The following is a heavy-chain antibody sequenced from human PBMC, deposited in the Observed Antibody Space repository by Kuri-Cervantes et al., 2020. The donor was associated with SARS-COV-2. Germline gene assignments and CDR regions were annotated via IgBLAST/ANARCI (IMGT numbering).Heavy chain of an antibody. D-gene: IGHD6-13*01. Sequence: GGSLRLSCAASGFTFSSYSMNWVRQAPGKGLEWVSYISSSSSTIYYADSVKGRFTISRDNAKNSLYLQMNSLRAEDTAVYYCARGGYSSSWYSDYWGQGTLVTVSS. V-gene: IGHV3-48*01. CDR1: GFTFSSYS. CDR3: ARGGYSSSWYSDY. CDR2: ISSSSSTI. J-gene: IGHJ4*02.